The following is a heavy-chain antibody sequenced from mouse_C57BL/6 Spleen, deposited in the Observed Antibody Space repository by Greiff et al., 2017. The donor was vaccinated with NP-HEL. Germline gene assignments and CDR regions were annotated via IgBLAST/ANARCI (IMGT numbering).Heavy chain of an antibody. CDR3: ARPLLLRYQLEYFDV. J-gene: IGHJ1*03. Sequence: EVKLMESGGGLVQPGGSLSLSCAASGFTFTDYYMSWVRQPPGKALEWLGFIRNKANGYTTEYSASVKGRFTISRDNSQSILYLQMNALRAEDSATYYCARPLLLRYQLEYFDVWGTGTTVTVSS. CDR2: IRNKANGYTT. D-gene: IGHD1-1*01. CDR1: GFTFTDYY. V-gene: IGHV7-3*01.